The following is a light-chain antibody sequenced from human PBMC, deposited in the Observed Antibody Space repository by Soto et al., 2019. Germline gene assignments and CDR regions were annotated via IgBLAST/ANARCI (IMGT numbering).Light chain of an antibody. J-gene: IGLJ1*01. V-gene: IGLV2-8*01. Sequence: QSALTQPPSASGSPGQSVTISCTGTSSDVGGYNYVSWYQQHPGKAPKLMIYEVSKRPSGVPDRFSGSKSGNTASLTVSGLQAEDEAAYYCSSYAGSNNYVFGTGTKVTV. CDR1: SSDVGGYNY. CDR2: EVS. CDR3: SSYAGSNNYV.